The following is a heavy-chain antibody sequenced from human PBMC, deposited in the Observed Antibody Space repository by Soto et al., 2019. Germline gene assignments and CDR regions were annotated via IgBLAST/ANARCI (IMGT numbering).Heavy chain of an antibody. J-gene: IGHJ4*02. CDR3: AKDLGGLQYQFDY. D-gene: IGHD4-4*01. CDR1: GFTFSSYG. Sequence: GGSLRLSCAASGFTFSSYGMHWVRQAPGKGLEWVAVISYDGSNKYYADSVKGRFTISRDNSKNTVYLQMNSLRAEDTAVYYCAKDLGGLQYQFDYWGQGTLVTVSS. CDR2: ISYDGSNK. V-gene: IGHV3-30*18.